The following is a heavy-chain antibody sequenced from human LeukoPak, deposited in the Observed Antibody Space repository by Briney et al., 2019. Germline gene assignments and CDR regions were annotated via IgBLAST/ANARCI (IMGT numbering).Heavy chain of an antibody. J-gene: IGHJ4*02. D-gene: IGHD3-22*01. CDR3: TRHRYYYFSSLDY. CDR2: IRSEAYGGTT. Sequence: GRSLRLSCTASGFTFGDYAMTWVRQAPGKGLEWVGFIRSEAYGGTTEYAASVKGRFTISRDDSKSIAYLQMNSLKTEDTAVYYCTRHRYYYFSSLDYWGQGTLVTVSS. CDR1: GFTFGDYA. V-gene: IGHV3-49*04.